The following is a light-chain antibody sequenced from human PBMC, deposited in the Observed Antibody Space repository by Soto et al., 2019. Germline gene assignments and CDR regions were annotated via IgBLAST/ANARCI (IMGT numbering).Light chain of an antibody. V-gene: IGLV2-23*02. J-gene: IGLJ2*01. Sequence: QSALTQPASVSGSPGQSITISCTGTSSDIENYNLVSWYQQHPGKVPKLIIYEVSKRPSGVSNRFSGSKSGITASLTISGLQAEDDADYYCCSYAGSTTFVVFGGGTKMTVL. CDR3: CSYAGSTTFVV. CDR2: EVS. CDR1: SSDIENYNL.